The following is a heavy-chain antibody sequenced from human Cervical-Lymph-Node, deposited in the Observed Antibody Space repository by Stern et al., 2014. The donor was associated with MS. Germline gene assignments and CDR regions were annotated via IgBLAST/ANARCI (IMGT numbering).Heavy chain of an antibody. D-gene: IGHD5-24*01. V-gene: IGHV1-69*01. CDR1: GGSFSSLA. Sequence: QVQLVESGAEVKKPGSSVKVSCNASGGSFSSLAISWVRQTSGQGLEWMGGIIPILGSPNYAPKFQDRVTITPDASTRTVYMELNSLKSEDTAVDYCARDRRDGHTYAFEIWGQGTLVTVSS. J-gene: IGHJ3*02. CDR3: ARDRRDGHTYAFEI. CDR2: IIPILGSP.